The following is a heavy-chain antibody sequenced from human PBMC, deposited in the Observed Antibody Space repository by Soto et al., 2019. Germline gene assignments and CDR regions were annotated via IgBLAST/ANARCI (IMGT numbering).Heavy chain of an antibody. D-gene: IGHD4-17*01. CDR3: ARERYGDY. J-gene: IGHJ4*02. Sequence: GPEVKKPGASVKVSCKGSGYIFTSYGIAWVRQAPGQGLEWMGWISAHNGNTEYAQKFQGRVTVTRDTSTSTAYLELRSLRSDDTALYYCARERYGDYWGQGALVTVSS. CDR2: ISAHNGNT. CDR1: GYIFTSYG. V-gene: IGHV1-18*01.